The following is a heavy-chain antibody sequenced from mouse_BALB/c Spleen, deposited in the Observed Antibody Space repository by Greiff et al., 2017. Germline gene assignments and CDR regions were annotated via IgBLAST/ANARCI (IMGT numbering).Heavy chain of an antibody. J-gene: IGHJ1*01. CDR2: ISSGGSYT. Sequence: EVQLQESGGDLVKPGGSLKLSCAASGFTFSSYGMSWVRQTPDKRLEWVATISSGGSYTYYPDSVKGRFTISRDNAKNTLYLQMSSLKSEDTAMYYCARAFDVWGAGTTVTVSS. CDR1: GFTFSSYG. CDR3: ARAFDV. V-gene: IGHV5-6*01.